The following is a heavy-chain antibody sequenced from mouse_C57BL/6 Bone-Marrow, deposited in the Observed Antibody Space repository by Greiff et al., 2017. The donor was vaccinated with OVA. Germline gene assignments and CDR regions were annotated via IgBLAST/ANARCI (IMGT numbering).Heavy chain of an antibody. Sequence: DVKLQESGPGMVKPSQSLSLTCTVTGYSITSGYDWHWIRHFPGNKLEWMGYISYSGSTNYNPSLKSRISITHDTSKTHFFLKLNSVTTEDTATYYCARGGWLLRGWFAYWGQGTLVTVSA. CDR2: ISYSGST. CDR1: GYSITSGYD. V-gene: IGHV3-1*01. J-gene: IGHJ3*01. CDR3: ARGGWLLRGWFAY. D-gene: IGHD2-3*01.